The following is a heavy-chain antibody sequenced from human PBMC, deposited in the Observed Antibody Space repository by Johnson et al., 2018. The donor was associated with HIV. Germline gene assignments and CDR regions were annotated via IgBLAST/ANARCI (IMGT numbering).Heavy chain of an antibody. Sequence: VLLVESGGGLIQPGGSLRLSCAASGLTVSSSYMSWVRQAPGKGLEWVSVIYSGGGTYYVDSVKGRFPFSRDNSENTLYVQMNNLRAEDTAVYYCARVSYDGILKTVGAFDIWGQGTMVTVSS. D-gene: IGHD3-16*01. CDR1: GLTVSSSY. CDR3: ARVSYDGILKTVGAFDI. V-gene: IGHV3-53*01. J-gene: IGHJ3*02. CDR2: IYSGGGT.